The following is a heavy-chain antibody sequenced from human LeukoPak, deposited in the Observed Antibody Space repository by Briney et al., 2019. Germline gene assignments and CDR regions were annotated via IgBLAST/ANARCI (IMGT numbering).Heavy chain of an antibody. V-gene: IGHV3-48*03. CDR1: GFTFSSYE. D-gene: IGHD5-12*01. CDR3: AGERGGYGFY. CDR2: ISSSGSTL. Sequence: GGSLRLSCAASGFTFSSYELNWVRQSPGKGLEWISYISSSGSTLYYADFVKGRFTISRDDAKNSLYLQMNSLRGDDTAMYYCAGERGGYGFYWGQGTLVTVSS. J-gene: IGHJ4*02.